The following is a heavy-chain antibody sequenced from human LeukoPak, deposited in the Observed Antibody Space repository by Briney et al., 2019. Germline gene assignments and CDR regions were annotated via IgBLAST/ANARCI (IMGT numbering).Heavy chain of an antibody. D-gene: IGHD3-10*01. V-gene: IGHV3-23*01. CDR1: GLTFSSYA. J-gene: IGHJ4*02. Sequence: GGSLRLSCAASGLTFSSYAMSWVRQAPGKGLEWVSAISGSDGSTYYADSVKGRFTISRDNSKNTLYLQMNSLRVEDTAVYYCAKLVSPSPKYYYGSGLPDYWGQGTQVTVSS. CDR2: ISGSDGST. CDR3: AKLVSPSPKYYYGSGLPDY.